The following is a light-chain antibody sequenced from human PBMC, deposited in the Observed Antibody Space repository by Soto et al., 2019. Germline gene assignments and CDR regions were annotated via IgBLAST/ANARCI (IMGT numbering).Light chain of an antibody. CDR3: LQDYNYPT. J-gene: IGKJ1*01. CDR2: AAS. V-gene: IGKV1-6*01. CDR1: QGIRND. Sequence: AIQMTQSTSSLSASVGDRVTITCRASQGIRNDLGWYQQKPGKAPKLLIYAASSLQSGVPSRFSGSGSGTDFTLTISSLQPEDFATYYCLQDYNYPTFGQGTKVDIK.